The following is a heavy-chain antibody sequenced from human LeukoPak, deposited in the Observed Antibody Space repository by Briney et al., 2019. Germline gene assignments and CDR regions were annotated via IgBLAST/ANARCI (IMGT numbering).Heavy chain of an antibody. V-gene: IGHV4-39*02. CDR1: GGSLSSSSYY. J-gene: IGHJ4*02. CDR3: ARVVGHTLDY. D-gene: IGHD1-26*01. Sequence: SETLSLTCTVSGGSLSSSSYYWGWIRQPPGKGLEWIGSVYYSGSSYYTPSLKSRVTISLDTSKNHFSLKLSSVTAADTAVYYCARVVGHTLDYWGQGTLVTVSS. CDR2: VYYSGSS.